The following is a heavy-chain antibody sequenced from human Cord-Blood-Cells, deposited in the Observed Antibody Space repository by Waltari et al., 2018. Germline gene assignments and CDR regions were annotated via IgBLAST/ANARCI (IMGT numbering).Heavy chain of an antibody. Sequence: QLQLQESGPGLVKPSETLSLTCTVPGGSISSSSYYWGWIRQPPGKGLEWIGSIYYSGSTYYNPSLKSRVTISVDTSKNQFSLKLSSVTAADTAVYYCARHGRPIRGTGTIFDDWGQGTLVTVSS. J-gene: IGHJ4*02. CDR1: GGSISSSSYY. D-gene: IGHD1-7*01. V-gene: IGHV4-39*01. CDR3: ARHGRPIRGTGTIFDD. CDR2: IYYSGST.